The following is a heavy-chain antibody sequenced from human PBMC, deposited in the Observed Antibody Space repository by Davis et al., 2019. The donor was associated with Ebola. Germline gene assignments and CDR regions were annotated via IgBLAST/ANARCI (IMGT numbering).Heavy chain of an antibody. CDR2: INHSGST. CDR3: ARGGWYWAGYFQH. CDR1: GGSFRGYY. Sequence: MPSETLSLTCAVYGGSFRGYYWSWIRQPPGKGLEWIGEINHSGSTNYNPSLKSRVTISVDTSKNQFSLKLSSVTAADTAVYYCARGGWYWAGYFQHWGQGTLVTVSS. V-gene: IGHV4-34*01. D-gene: IGHD6-19*01. J-gene: IGHJ1*01.